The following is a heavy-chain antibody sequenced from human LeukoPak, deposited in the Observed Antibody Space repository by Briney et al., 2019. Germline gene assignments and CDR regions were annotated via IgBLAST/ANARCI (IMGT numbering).Heavy chain of an antibody. CDR3: AADVGSGWFGGFDR. D-gene: IGHD6-19*01. CDR2: IIPILGIA. J-gene: IGHJ4*02. V-gene: IGHV1-69*04. CDR1: GGTFSSYA. Sequence: SVKVSCKASGGTFSSYAISWVRQAPGQGLEWMGRIIPILGIANYAQKFQGRVTLTEDTSTDTTYMELSSLTSDDTAVYYCAADVGSGWFGGFDRWGQGTLVAVSS.